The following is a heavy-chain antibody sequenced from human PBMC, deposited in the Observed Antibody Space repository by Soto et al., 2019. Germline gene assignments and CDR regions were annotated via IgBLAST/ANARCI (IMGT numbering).Heavy chain of an antibody. CDR2: IYWDDDK. J-gene: IGHJ5*02. CDR3: AHRPVLLWFGSPGWFDP. Sequence: ESGPTLVNPTQTLTLTCTFSGSSLSTSGVGVGWIRQPPGKALEWLALIYWDDDKRYSPSLKSRLTITKDTSKNQVVLTMTNMDPVDTATYYCAHRPVLLWFGSPGWFDPWGQGTLVTVSS. D-gene: IGHD3-10*01. CDR1: GSSLSTSGVG. V-gene: IGHV2-5*02.